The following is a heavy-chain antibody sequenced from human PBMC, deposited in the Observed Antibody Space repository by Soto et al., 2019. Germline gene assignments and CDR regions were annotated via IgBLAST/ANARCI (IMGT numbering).Heavy chain of an antibody. D-gene: IGHD3-22*01. V-gene: IGHV3-23*01. J-gene: IGHJ4*02. Sequence: GGSLRLSCAASGFTFSHYAMNWVRQAPGKGLEWVSTISGRGGSTYYADSVKGRFTISRDNSKNILYLQMNSLRAEDTAVYYCAKATMTLVVIRLDSWGQGTPVTVSS. CDR1: GFTFSHYA. CDR3: AKATMTLVVIRLDS. CDR2: ISGRGGST.